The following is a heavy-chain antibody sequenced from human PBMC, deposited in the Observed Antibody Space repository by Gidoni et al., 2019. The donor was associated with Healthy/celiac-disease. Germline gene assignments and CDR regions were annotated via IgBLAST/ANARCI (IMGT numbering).Heavy chain of an antibody. CDR3: ARIAAAGGYYFDY. D-gene: IGHD6-13*01. Sequence: QVQLQESGPGLVKPSQTLSLTCTVSGGSIRSGGYYWSWIRQHPGKGLEWIGYIYYSGSTYYNPSLKSRVTISVDTSKNQFSLKLSSVTAADTAVYYCARIAAAGGYYFDYWGQGTLVTVSS. CDR2: IYYSGST. V-gene: IGHV4-31*03. CDR1: GGSIRSGGYY. J-gene: IGHJ4*02.